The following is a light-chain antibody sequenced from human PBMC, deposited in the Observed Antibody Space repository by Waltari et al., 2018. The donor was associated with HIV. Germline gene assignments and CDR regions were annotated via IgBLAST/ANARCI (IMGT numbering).Light chain of an antibody. CDR1: QSLLHSDGYNY. J-gene: IGKJ5*01. CDR2: LGS. Sequence: SALSLPVTPGEPASISCRSSQSLLHSDGYNYLDWYLQKPGQSPQLLIFLGSNRASGVPDRFSGSGSGTDFALKISRVEAEDVGVYFCMQALQTPITFGQGTRLEIK. V-gene: IGKV2-28*01. CDR3: MQALQTPIT.